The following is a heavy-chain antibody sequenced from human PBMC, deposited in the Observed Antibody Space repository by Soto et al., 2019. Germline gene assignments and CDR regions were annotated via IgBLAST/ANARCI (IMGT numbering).Heavy chain of an antibody. CDR2: IVPMLGTP. D-gene: IGHD1-26*01. V-gene: IGHV1-69*01. Sequence: QVQLVQSGAEVKEPGSSVRVSCKASGGTFDNFIMNWVRQTPGQGLEWMGGIVPMLGTPTYAEKFKGRVTISATGSTSTMYMAVTSLRSEDTAIYYCARNGTYSSSLSQYSGMDVCGQGTTVTVSS. CDR3: ARNGTYSSSLSQYSGMDV. J-gene: IGHJ6*02. CDR1: GGTFDNFI.